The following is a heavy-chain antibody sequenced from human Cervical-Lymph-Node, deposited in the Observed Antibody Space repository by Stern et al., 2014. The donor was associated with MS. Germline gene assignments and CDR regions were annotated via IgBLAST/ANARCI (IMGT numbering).Heavy chain of an antibody. CDR3: ARQLIVVVNAIDY. CDR2: IYFSGST. J-gene: IGHJ4*02. Sequence: QVQLQESGPGLVKPSETLSLTCTVSGGSISSSSYYWGWIRQPPGKGLEWIGGIYFSGSTYYNPSLKSRVTISVDTSKNQFSLKLSSGTAADTAVYYCARQLIVVVNAIDYWGQGTLVTVSS. V-gene: IGHV4-39*01. D-gene: IGHD3-22*01. CDR1: GGSISSSSYY.